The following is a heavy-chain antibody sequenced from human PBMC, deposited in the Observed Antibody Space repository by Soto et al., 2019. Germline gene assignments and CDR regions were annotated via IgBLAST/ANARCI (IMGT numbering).Heavy chain of an antibody. J-gene: IGHJ6*02. D-gene: IGHD3-16*01. Sequence: QVQLQESGPGLVKPSGTLSLTCAVSGGSISSSNWWSWVRQPPGKGLEWIGEIYHSGSTNYNPSLKSRVTISVDKSKNQFTLKLSFVTAADTAVYYCARAEKCGGVFHYYYYGMDVWGQGTTVTVSS. CDR2: IYHSGST. CDR1: GGSISSSNW. V-gene: IGHV4-4*02. CDR3: ARAEKCGGVFHYYYYGMDV.